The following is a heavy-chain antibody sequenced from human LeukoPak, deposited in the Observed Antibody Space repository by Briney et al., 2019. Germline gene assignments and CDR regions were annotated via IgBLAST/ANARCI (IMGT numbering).Heavy chain of an antibody. CDR2: INGDGSST. CDR3: VRGGPQNWGYLYYYYMDV. D-gene: IGHD7-27*01. CDR1: GFTFRDNR. V-gene: IGHV3-74*01. J-gene: IGHJ6*03. Sequence: PGGSLRLSCAASGFTFRDNRMQWVRQVPGKGLASVSYINGDGSSTDYADSVKGRFTISRDNTKNTLYLLMNSLRVEDTAVYYCVRGGPQNWGYLYYYYMDVWGKGTTVIVSS.